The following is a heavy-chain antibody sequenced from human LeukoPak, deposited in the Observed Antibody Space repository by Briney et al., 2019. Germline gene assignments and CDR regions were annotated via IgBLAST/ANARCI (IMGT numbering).Heavy chain of an antibody. J-gene: IGHJ4*02. D-gene: IGHD1-26*01. CDR2: MTTSGNTI. V-gene: IGHV3-48*02. CDR3: ARVGGATAVIMYFEY. CDR1: GITFSGYS. Sequence: PGGSLRLSCVVSGITFSGYSMMWVRQAPGKGRECLSFMTTSGNTIFYAESVKDRFTISRDNAKKSLYLQMNSLRDEDTAVYYCARVGGATAVIMYFEYWGQGTLVTVSS.